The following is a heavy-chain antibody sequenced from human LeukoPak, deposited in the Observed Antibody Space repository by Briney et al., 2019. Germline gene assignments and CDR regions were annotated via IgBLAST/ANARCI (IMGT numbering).Heavy chain of an antibody. V-gene: IGHV3-23*01. J-gene: IGHJ4*02. Sequence: GGSLRLSCAASGFTFSSYAMNWVRQAPGKGLEWVSVISGSGGTTYYADSVKGRFTISRDNSKNTLYLQMNSLRAEDTAIYYCAKDRYSSNWYFSDYWGQGTLVTVSS. CDR1: GFTFSSYA. CDR3: AKDRYSSNWYFSDY. D-gene: IGHD6-13*01. CDR2: ISGSGGTT.